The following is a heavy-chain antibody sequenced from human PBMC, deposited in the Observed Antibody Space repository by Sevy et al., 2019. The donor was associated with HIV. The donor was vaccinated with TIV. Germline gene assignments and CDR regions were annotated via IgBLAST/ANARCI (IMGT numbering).Heavy chain of an antibody. Sequence: GSLRLSCAASGFTFSSYAMSWVRQSPGKGLEWVSAISGSGGSTYYADSVKGRFTISRDNSKNTLYLQMNSMRGEDTAVYYCATSPLRCSDGSCYGTDYWGQGTLVTVSS. J-gene: IGHJ4*02. V-gene: IGHV3-23*01. D-gene: IGHD2-15*01. CDR3: ATSPLRCSDGSCYGTDY. CDR2: ISGSGGST. CDR1: GFTFSSYA.